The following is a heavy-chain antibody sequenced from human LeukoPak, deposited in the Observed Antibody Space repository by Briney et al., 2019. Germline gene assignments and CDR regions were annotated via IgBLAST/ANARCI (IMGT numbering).Heavy chain of an antibody. Sequence: GGSLRLSCAASGFTFSSYAMRWVRQAPGKGLEWVSAISGSGGSTYYADSVKGRFTTSRDNSKNTLYLQMNSLRAEDTAVYYCAKPVTRIAAAVALIDYWGQGTLVTVSS. CDR3: AKPVTRIAAAVALIDY. CDR2: ISGSGGST. J-gene: IGHJ4*02. D-gene: IGHD6-13*01. CDR1: GFTFSSYA. V-gene: IGHV3-23*01.